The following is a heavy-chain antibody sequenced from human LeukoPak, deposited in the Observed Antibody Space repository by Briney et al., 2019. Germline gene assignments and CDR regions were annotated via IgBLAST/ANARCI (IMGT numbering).Heavy chain of an antibody. CDR3: ASNTGPRYSSSWYIFDY. J-gene: IGHJ4*02. V-gene: IGHV3-7*01. CDR2: IKQDGSEK. Sequence: PGGSLRLSCAASGFTFSSYWMSWVRQAPGKGLEWVANIKQDGSEKYYVDSVKGRFTISRDNAKNSLYLQMNSLRAEDTAVYYCASNTGPRYSSSWYIFDYWGQGTLVTVSS. CDR1: GFTFSSYW. D-gene: IGHD6-13*01.